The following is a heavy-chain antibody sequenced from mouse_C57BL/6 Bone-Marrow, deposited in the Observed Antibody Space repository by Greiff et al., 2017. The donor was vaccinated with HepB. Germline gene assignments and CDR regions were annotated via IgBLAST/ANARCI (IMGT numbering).Heavy chain of an antibody. CDR1: GFTFSSYA. CDR3: ARDTVVASYWYFDV. D-gene: IGHD1-1*01. V-gene: IGHV5-4*01. J-gene: IGHJ1*03. CDR2: ISDGGSYT. Sequence: EVQRVESGGGLVKPGGSLKLSCAASGFTFSSYAMSWVRQTPEKRLEWVATISDGGSYTYYPDNVKGRFTISRDNAKNNLYLQMRHLKSEDTAMYYCARDTVVASYWYFDVWGTGTTVTVSS.